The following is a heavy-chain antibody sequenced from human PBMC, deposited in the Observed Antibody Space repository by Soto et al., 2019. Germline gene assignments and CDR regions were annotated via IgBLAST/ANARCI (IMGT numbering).Heavy chain of an antibody. V-gene: IGHV3-21*01. CDR1: GFTFSSYS. CDR2: ISSSSSYI. Sequence: GGSLRLSCAASGFTFSSYSMNWVRQAPGKGLEWVSSISSSSSYIYYADSVKGRFTISRDNAKNSLYLQMNSLRAEDTAVYYCARGKSGSYGNDYWGQGTLVTVSS. D-gene: IGHD1-26*01. J-gene: IGHJ4*02. CDR3: ARGKSGSYGNDY.